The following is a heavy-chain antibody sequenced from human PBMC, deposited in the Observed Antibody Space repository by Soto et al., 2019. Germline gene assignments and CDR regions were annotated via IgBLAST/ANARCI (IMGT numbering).Heavy chain of an antibody. J-gene: IGHJ4*02. CDR3: ARDRDDYGSGNYYNRIDF. Sequence: QVQLVQSGAEVKKPGSSVKVSCKASGGIFSTYAISWLRRAPGQGLEWMGGIIPIFGTPNYAQRFQGRVTITADESTSIAYMELSRLSSEDTAVYYCARDRDDYGSGNYYNRIDFWGQGTLVTVSS. D-gene: IGHD3-10*01. V-gene: IGHV1-69*01. CDR1: GGIFSTYA. CDR2: IIPIFGTP.